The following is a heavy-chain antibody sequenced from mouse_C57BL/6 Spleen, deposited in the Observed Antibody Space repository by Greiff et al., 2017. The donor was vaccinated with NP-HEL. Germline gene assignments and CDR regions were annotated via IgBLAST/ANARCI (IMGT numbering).Heavy chain of an antibody. Sequence: VQLQQSGAELARPGASVKLSCKASGYTFTSYGISWVKQRTGQGLEWIGEIYPRSGNTYYTETFKGKATLTADKSSSTAYMELRSLTSEDSAVYFCARGGSNSNYVDYFDYWGQGTTLTVSS. D-gene: IGHD2-5*01. J-gene: IGHJ2*01. CDR2: IYPRSGNT. V-gene: IGHV1-81*01. CDR3: ARGGSNSNYVDYFDY. CDR1: GYTFTSYG.